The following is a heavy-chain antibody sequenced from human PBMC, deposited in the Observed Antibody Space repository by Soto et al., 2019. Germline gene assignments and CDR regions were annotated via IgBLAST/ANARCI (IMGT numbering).Heavy chain of an antibody. CDR2: IYHSGST. D-gene: IGHD2-15*01. CDR3: ARAEAATLSDY. J-gene: IGHJ4*02. Sequence: SETLSLTCAVSGGSISSGGYSWSWIRQPPGKGLECIGYIYHSGSTYYNPSLKSRVTISVDTSKNQFSLKLSSVTAADTAMYYCARAEAATLSDYWGQGTLVTVSS. V-gene: IGHV4-30-2*01. CDR1: GGSISSGGYS.